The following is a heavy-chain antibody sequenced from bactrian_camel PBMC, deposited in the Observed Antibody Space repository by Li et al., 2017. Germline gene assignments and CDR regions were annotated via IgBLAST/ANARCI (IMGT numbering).Heavy chain of an antibody. CDR1: GYTTQSKR. Sequence: HVQLVESGGGSAQAGGSLRLSCAASGYTTQSKRMGWFRQTPGKEREGVAGIDGLGGYTYADSVKGRFTISKDNAKNTLYLQMNSLIPEGTGIYYCAADGCRWATVSIRAADFTYWGQGTQVTVS. V-gene: IGHV3S63*01. D-gene: IGHD2*01. J-gene: IGHJ6*01. CDR3: AADGCRWATVSIRAADFTY. CDR2: IDGLGGYT.